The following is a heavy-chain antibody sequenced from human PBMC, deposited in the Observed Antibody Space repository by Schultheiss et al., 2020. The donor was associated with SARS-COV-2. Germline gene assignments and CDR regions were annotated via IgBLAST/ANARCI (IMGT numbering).Heavy chain of an antibody. D-gene: IGHD6-19*01. CDR3: ARDPGWNYVDS. CDR2: ISYDGSNK. CDR1: GFTFSSYA. Sequence: GESLKISCAASGFTFSSYAMSWVRQAPGKGLEWVAVISYDGSNKYYADSVKGRFTISRDNSRNTLYLQMNSLRPEDTAVYYCARDPGWNYVDSWGQGTLVTVSS. V-gene: IGHV3-30*01. J-gene: IGHJ4*02.